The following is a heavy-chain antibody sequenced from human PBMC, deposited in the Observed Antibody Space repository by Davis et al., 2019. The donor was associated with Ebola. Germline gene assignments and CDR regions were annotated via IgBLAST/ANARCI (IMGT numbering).Heavy chain of an antibody. D-gene: IGHD2-15*01. V-gene: IGHV1-69*13. J-gene: IGHJ4*02. CDR2: IIPVFRTA. CDR3: AHLGPQRYCSCGGFHGYLDY. Sequence: AASVKVSCKAVGDTLTSYAMTWVRQAPGQGLEWMGGIIPVFRTANYAQKFQGRVTITADESTRTAYMELNGLRSEDTAVYYCAHLGPQRYCSCGGFHGYLDYWGQGTLVSVSS. CDR1: GDTLTSYA.